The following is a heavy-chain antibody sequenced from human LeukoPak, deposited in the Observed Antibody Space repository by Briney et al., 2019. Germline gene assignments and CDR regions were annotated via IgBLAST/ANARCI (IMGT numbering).Heavy chain of an antibody. Sequence: SETLSLSCTVSGCTISSGGYYWSWIRQHPGKGLESNGYIYYSGRTYYNPSLKSRVTISVDTSKNQFSLKLSSVTAADTAVYYCAREENATFDYWGQGTLVSVSS. CDR1: GCTISSGGYY. J-gene: IGHJ4*02. CDR3: AREENATFDY. V-gene: IGHV4-31*03. CDR2: IYYSGRT.